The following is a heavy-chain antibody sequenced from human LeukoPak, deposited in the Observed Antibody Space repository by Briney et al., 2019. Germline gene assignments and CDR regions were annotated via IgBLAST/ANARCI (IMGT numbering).Heavy chain of an antibody. V-gene: IGHV4-39*01. J-gene: IGHJ4*02. CDR1: GDSISSSIYY. CDR2: IHYTGST. CDR3: ARYWGPYDNSGAYFDY. D-gene: IGHD3-22*01. Sequence: PSETLSLTCTVSGDSISSSIYYWVWLRQPPGKGLEWIATIHYTGSTYYNPSLKSRVTISVDTSKNQFSLKLSSVTAADTAMYYCARYWGPYDNSGAYFDYWGQGTLVTVSS.